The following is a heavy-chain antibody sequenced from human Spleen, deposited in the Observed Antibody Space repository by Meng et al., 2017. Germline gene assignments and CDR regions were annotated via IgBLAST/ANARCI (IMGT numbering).Heavy chain of an antibody. J-gene: IGHJ4*02. CDR3: ARDRDVGRYSRSWYPIDY. Sequence: ASVKVSCKASGYTFTSYGISWVRQAPGQGPEWMGWISAYNGNTNYAQKHQGRVTMTTDTSTSTAYIELRSLRSDDTAVDYWARDRDVGRYSRSWYPIDYWGQGTLVTVSS. CDR1: GYTFTSYG. D-gene: IGHD6-13*01. V-gene: IGHV1-18*01. CDR2: ISAYNGNT.